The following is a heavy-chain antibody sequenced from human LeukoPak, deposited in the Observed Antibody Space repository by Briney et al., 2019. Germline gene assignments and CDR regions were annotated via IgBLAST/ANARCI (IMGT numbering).Heavy chain of an antibody. Sequence: GGSLRLSCAASGFTFSSYAMNWVRQAPGKGLEWVSTISTSSSDIYYADSLKGRFTISRDNAKNSVYLQMNSLRAEDTAVYYCARDFGFWGQGTLVTVSS. V-gene: IGHV3-21*01. D-gene: IGHD3-10*01. CDR3: ARDFGF. J-gene: IGHJ4*02. CDR1: GFTFSSYA. CDR2: ISTSSSDI.